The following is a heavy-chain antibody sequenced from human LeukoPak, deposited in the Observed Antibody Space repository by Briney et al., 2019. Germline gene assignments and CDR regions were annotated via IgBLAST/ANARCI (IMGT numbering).Heavy chain of an antibody. CDR1: GGSFSGYY. CDR3: ARSRYYEYYDSSGYHPSPFDY. CDR2: INHSGST. V-gene: IGHV4-34*01. Sequence: KPSETLSLTCAVYGGSFSGYYWSWIRQPPGKGLEWIGEINHSGSTNYNPSLKSRVTISVDTSKNRFSLKLSSVTAADTAVYYCARSRYYEYYDSSGYHPSPFDYWGQGTLVTVSS. J-gene: IGHJ4*02. D-gene: IGHD3-22*01.